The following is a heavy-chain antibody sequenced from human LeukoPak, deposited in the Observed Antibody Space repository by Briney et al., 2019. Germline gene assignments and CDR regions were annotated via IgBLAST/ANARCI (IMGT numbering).Heavy chain of an antibody. J-gene: IGHJ4*02. CDR1: GFTFSSCS. V-gene: IGHV3-23*01. CDR3: ARHAADSSGYRFEY. D-gene: IGHD3-22*01. CDR2: ISGSGYST. Sequence: GGSLRLSCAASGFTFSSCSMNWVRQAPGKGLEWVSTISGSGYSTQYADSVKGRFTVSRDQPKNTLNLEMNSLRAEDTAVYYCARHAADSSGYRFEYWGQGTLVTVSS.